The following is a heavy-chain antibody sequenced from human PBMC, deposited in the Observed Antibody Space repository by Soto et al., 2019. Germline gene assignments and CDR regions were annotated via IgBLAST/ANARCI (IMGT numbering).Heavy chain of an antibody. J-gene: IGHJ5*01. Sequence: GGSLRLSCAASGFTLSDYYMSWFRRAPGKGLEWVSYITSRSSYTNYADSGRGRFTISRDNAKNLVFLQMNSLRGDDTAVYYCARDVHSASWFDSWGQGTLVTVSS. D-gene: IGHD6-13*01. V-gene: IGHV3-11*06. CDR1: GFTLSDYY. CDR3: ARDVHSASWFDS. CDR2: ITSRSSYT.